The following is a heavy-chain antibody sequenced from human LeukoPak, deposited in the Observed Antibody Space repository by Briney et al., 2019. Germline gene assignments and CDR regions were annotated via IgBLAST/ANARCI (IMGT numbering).Heavy chain of an antibody. V-gene: IGHV4-34*01. CDR1: GGSFSGYY. J-gene: IGHJ5*02. CDR3: AREGHYYGSGSPPLNWFDP. CDR2: IYHSGST. Sequence: PSETLSLTCAVYGGSFSGYYWSWIRQPPGKGLEWIGSIYHSGSTYYNPSLKSRVTISVDTSKNQFSLKLSSVTAADTAVYYCAREGHYYGSGSPPLNWFDPWGQGTLVTVSS. D-gene: IGHD3-10*01.